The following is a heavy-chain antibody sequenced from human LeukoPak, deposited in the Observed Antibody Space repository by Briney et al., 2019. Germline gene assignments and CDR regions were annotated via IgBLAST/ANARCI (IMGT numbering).Heavy chain of an antibody. CDR2: ISGGGGSST. J-gene: IGHJ4*02. CDR1: GFTFSNYG. D-gene: IGHD6-13*01. V-gene: IGHV3-23*01. Sequence: GGSLRLSCTASGFTFSNYGMHWVRQAPGKGLEWVSAISGGGGSSTYYADSVKGRFTISRDTSKNTLYLQMNSLRAEDTAIYYCANSAAVGTFYWGQGTLVTVSS. CDR3: ANSAAVGTFY.